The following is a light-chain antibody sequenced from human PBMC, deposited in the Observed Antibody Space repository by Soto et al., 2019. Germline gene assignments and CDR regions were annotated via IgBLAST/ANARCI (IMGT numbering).Light chain of an antibody. CDR2: GAS. CDR1: RSVSTSY. J-gene: IGKJ2*01. CDR3: QQYGSSPYT. V-gene: IGKV3-20*01. Sequence: EIVLTQSPGTPSVSPGERATLSCRASRSVSTSYLAWYQQKPGQAPRLLIYGASGRATGIPDRFNGSGSGTDFTLTISRLEPEDFAVYYWQQYGSSPYTFGQGTKLEIK.